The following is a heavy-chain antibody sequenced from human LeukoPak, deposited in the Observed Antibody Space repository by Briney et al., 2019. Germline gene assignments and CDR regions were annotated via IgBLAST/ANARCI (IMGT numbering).Heavy chain of an antibody. CDR1: GFNFSNYA. CDR3: AKDRSSTTSCSNY. CDR2: VTGISSNT. V-gene: IGHV3-23*01. Sequence: GGSLRLSCAASGFNFSNYAVTWVRQAPGKGLEWVSAVTGISSNTYYADSVKGRFTTSRDNSKNMLYLEMNSLRVEDTAIYYCAKDRSSTTSCSNYWGRGTLVTVSS. D-gene: IGHD2-2*01. J-gene: IGHJ4*02.